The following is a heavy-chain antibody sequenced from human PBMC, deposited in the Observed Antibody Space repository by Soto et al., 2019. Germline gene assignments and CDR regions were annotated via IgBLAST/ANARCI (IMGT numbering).Heavy chain of an antibody. CDR1: GYTFTGYY. CDR3: ARDSSGRPYYYYGMDV. J-gene: IGHJ6*02. V-gene: IGHV1-2*04. CDR2: INPNSGGT. Sequence: VASVKVSCKASGYTFTGYYMHWVRQAPGQGLEWMGWINPNSGGTNYAQKFQGWVTMTRDTSISTAYMELSRLRSDDTAVYYCARDSSGRPYYYYGMDVWGQGTTVTVSS.